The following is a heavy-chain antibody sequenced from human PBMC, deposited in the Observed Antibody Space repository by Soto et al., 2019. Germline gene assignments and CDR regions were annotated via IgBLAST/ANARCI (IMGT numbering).Heavy chain of an antibody. Sequence: SETLSLTCTVAGVSISNSYWAWIRQSPERGLECIGYIFYSRSTKYNPSLQSRVTISLDASKNQFFLQLASVTAADSAVYFCARVRTLSTLDYWGQGTLVTVSS. V-gene: IGHV4-59*01. CDR1: GVSISNSY. CDR2: IFYSRST. CDR3: ARVRTLSTLDY. J-gene: IGHJ4*02.